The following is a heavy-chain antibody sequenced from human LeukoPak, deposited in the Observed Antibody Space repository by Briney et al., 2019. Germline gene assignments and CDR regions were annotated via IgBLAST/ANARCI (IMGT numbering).Heavy chain of an antibody. CDR1: GYSFTSYG. CDR3: ARERSGWFFSN. V-gene: IGHV1-18*01. J-gene: IGHJ4*02. CDR2: INPYNGNT. Sequence: ASVKVSCKASGYSFTSYGITWVRQAPGQGLERMGWINPYNGNTNYAQKLQGRVTMTTDTSTSTAYMDLRSLRSDDTAVYYCARERSGWFFSNWGQGTLVTVSS. D-gene: IGHD6-19*01.